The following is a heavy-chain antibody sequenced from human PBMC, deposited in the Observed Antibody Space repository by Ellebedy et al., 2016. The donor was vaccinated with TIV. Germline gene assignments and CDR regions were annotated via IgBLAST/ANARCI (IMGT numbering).Heavy chain of an antibody. CDR1: GFIFNSHG. V-gene: IGHV3-30*13. CDR3: TKEGAVAGAPAYLAYDY. CDR2: ISRHGMTT. J-gene: IGHJ4*02. D-gene: IGHD6-19*01. Sequence: GESLKISCAASGFIFNSHGMHWVRQAPGKGLEWVAVISRHGMTTYYADSVKGRFTISRDNSNNSLYLQMNSLRAEDTAVYFCTKEGAVAGAPAYLAYDYWGQGTLVAVSS.